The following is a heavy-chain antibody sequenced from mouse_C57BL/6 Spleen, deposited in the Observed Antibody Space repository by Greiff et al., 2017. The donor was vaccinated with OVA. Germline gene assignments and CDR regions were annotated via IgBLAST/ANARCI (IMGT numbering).Heavy chain of an antibody. V-gene: IGHV2-2*01. CDR3: ARGGDSYVGYFDV. CDR2: IWSGGST. Sequence: VKVVESGPGLVQPSQSLSITCTVSGFSLTSYGVHWVRQSPGKGLEWLGVIWSGGSTDYNAAFISRLSISKDNSKSQVFFKMNSLQADDTAIYYCARGGDSYVGYFDVWGTGTTVTVSS. D-gene: IGHD1-1*01. J-gene: IGHJ1*03. CDR1: GFSLTSYG.